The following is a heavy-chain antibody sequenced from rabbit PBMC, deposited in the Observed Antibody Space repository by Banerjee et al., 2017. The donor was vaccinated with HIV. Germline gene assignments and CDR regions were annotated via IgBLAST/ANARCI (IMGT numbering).Heavy chain of an antibody. J-gene: IGHJ4*01. CDR2: IGTGSGGT. Sequence: QEQLEESGGGLVKPGGTLTLTCTASGFSFSSGYWMCWVRQAPGKGPEWIACIGTGSGGTYYASWAKGRFTITRSTSLNTVTLQLNSLTAADTATYFCARRYYFDLWGQGTLVTVS. CDR1: GFSFSSGYW. CDR3: ARRYYFDL. V-gene: IGHV1S43*01.